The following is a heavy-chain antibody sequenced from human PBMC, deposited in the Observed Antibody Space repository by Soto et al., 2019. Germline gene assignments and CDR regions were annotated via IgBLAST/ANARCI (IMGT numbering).Heavy chain of an antibody. V-gene: IGHV4-39*01. CDR3: ARHLGEGYFDY. CDR1: GDSISSSTYF. CDR2: IYYSGST. J-gene: IGHJ4*02. Sequence: PSQTRSLTCTVSGDSISSSTYFWGCVRQPPGKGLEWIGSIYYSGSTYYNPSLKSRVTISVDTSKNHFSLKVSSVTAADTAVYYCARHLGEGYFDYWGQGTLVTVSS.